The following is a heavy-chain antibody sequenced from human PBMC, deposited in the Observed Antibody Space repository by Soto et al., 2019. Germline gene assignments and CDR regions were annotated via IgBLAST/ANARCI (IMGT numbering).Heavy chain of an antibody. CDR1: GGSIRSGGYS. V-gene: IGHV4-30-2*01. CDR2: NYHSGST. J-gene: IGHJ4*02. D-gene: IGHD3-3*01. CDR3: AVGGFGVARDY. Sequence: SEPLSLTCAVSGGSIRSGGYSWSWIRQPPGKGLEWIGYNYHSGSTYYIASLKSRVTLSVDRSKNRFALKLSCVTAADTAVYYWAVGGFGVARDYWGQGTLVTVTS.